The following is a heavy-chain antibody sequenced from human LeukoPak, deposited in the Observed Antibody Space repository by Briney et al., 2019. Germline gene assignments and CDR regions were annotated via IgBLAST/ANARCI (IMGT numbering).Heavy chain of an antibody. CDR2: ISGSSSYI. V-gene: IGHV3-21*01. CDR3: ARGQSYGWFDP. CDR1: GFTFSTYS. D-gene: IGHD5-18*01. Sequence: PGGSLRLSCAASGFTFSTYSMNWVRQAPGKGLEWVSSISGSSSYIYYADSVWGRFTISRDNAKNSLYLQMNSLRAEDTAVYYCARGQSYGWFDPWGQGTLVTVSS. J-gene: IGHJ5*02.